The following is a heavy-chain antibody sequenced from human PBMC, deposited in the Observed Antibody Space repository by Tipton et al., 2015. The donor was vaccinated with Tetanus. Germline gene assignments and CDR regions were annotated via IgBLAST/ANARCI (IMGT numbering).Heavy chain of an antibody. CDR3: AKERGNAFFDY. V-gene: IGHV3-30*18. Sequence: SLRLSCAASGFTFSSYGMHWVRQAPGKGLEWVAVISYDGSGKYHADSVKGRFTISRDNSKNTLYLQMKSLSAEDTAVYYCAKERGNAFFDYWGQGTLVTVSS. CDR1: GFTFSSYG. J-gene: IGHJ4*02. D-gene: IGHD1-1*01. CDR2: ISYDGSGK.